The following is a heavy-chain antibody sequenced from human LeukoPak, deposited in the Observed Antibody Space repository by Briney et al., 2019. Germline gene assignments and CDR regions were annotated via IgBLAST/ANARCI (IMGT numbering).Heavy chain of an antibody. CDR2: IIPILGIA. CDR1: GYTFSSYA. J-gene: IGHJ4*02. CDR3: ARDIVEMATNGDY. V-gene: IGHV1-69*04. Sequence: GASVKVSCKASGYTFSSYAISWVRQAPGQGLEWMGRIIPILGIANYAQKFQGRVTITADKSTSTAYMELSSLRSEDTAVYYCARDIVEMATNGDYWGQGTLVTVSS. D-gene: IGHD5-24*01.